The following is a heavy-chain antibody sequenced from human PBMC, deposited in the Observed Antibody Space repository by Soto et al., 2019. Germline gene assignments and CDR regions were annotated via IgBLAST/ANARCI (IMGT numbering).Heavy chain of an antibody. CDR1: GFTFSSYS. D-gene: IGHD3-3*01. J-gene: IGHJ6*04. Sequence: GGSLRLSCAASGFTFSSYSMNWVRQAPGKGLEWVSYISSSSSTIYYADSVKGRFTISRDNAKNSLYLQMNILRAEDTAVYYCARDRITIFGVATPRWMDVWGKGTTVTVSS. CDR3: ARDRITIFGVATPRWMDV. CDR2: ISSSSSTI. V-gene: IGHV3-48*01.